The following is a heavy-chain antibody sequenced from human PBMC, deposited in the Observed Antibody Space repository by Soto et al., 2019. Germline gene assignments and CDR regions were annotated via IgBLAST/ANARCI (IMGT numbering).Heavy chain of an antibody. CDR2: IIPIFGTA. V-gene: IGHV1-69*13. CDR3: ARRTDDSSGPFDY. CDR1: GGTFSSYA. J-gene: IGHJ4*02. D-gene: IGHD3-22*01. Sequence: SVQVSCKASGGTFSSYAISWVRQAPGQGLEWKGAIIPIFGTANYAQKFQGRVTITADESTSTAYMELGSLRSEDTAVYYCARRTDDSSGPFDYWGQGTLVTVSS.